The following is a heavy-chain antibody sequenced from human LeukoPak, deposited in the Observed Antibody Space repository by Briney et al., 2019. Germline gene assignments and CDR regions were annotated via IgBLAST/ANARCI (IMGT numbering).Heavy chain of an antibody. V-gene: IGHV4-34*01. CDR3: ARMYPLYYMDV. J-gene: IGHJ6*03. CDR2: INHSGST. CDR1: GGSFSGYY. D-gene: IGHD2-2*01. Sequence: PSETLSLTCAVYGGSFSGYYWSWIRQPPGKGLEWIGEINHSGSTNYNPSLKSRVTISVDTSKNQFSLKLSSATAADTAVYYCARMYPLYYMDVWGKGTTVTVSS.